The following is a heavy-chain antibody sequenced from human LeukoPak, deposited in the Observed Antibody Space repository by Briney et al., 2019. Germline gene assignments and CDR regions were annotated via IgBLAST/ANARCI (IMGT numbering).Heavy chain of an antibody. D-gene: IGHD5-18*01. CDR2: IYYSGST. CDR1: GGSISSGGYY. CDR3: ARAPVFGYSYGYTGRYYFDY. Sequence: SETLSLTCTVSGGSISSGGYYWSWIRQHPGKGLEWIGYIYYSGSTYYNPSLKSRVTISVDTSKNQFSLKLSSVTAADTAVYYCARAPVFGYSYGYTGRYYFDYWGQGTLVTVSS. J-gene: IGHJ4*02. V-gene: IGHV4-31*03.